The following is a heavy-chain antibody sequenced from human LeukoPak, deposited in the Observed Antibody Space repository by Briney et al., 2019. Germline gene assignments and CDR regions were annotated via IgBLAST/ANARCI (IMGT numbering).Heavy chain of an antibody. D-gene: IGHD6-19*01. CDR1: GVSISSSNSY. J-gene: IGHJ4*02. Sequence: SETLSLTCTVSGVSISSSNSYWGWIRQPPGKGLEWIGSIYYSGSTYYNPSLESRVTISVDTSKNQFSLKLSSVTAADTAVYYCATSGWYLLPGVYWGQGTLVTVSS. V-gene: IGHV4-39*01. CDR3: ATSGWYLLPGVY. CDR2: IYYSGST.